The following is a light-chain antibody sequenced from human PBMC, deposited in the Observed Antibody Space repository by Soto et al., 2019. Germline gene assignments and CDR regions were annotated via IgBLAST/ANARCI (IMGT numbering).Light chain of an antibody. J-gene: IGKJ4*01. CDR1: QPISISY. CDR3: QQYRTSLPT. CDR2: DVS. Sequence: EIVLTQSPGTLSLSPGDRATLSCRASQPISISYLAWYQQKVGQAPRLLIYDVSSRPKGTPDRFSGSGSGTDFSLTSSRLEPEDFAVYYFQQYRTSLPTFGGGTKVDIK. V-gene: IGKV3-20*01.